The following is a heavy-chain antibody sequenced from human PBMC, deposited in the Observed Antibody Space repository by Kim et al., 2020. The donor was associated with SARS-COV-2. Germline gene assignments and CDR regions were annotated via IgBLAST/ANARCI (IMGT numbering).Heavy chain of an antibody. Sequence: SETLSLTCTVSGGSISSYYWSWIRQPPGKGLEWIGYIYYSVSTNYNPSLKSRVTISVDTSKNQFSLKLSSVTAADTAVYYCATRGYSSGWYVLWGQGTLVTVSS. CDR2: IYYSVST. CDR1: GGSISSYY. CDR3: ATRGYSSGWYVL. V-gene: IGHV4-59*01. D-gene: IGHD6-19*01. J-gene: IGHJ5*02.